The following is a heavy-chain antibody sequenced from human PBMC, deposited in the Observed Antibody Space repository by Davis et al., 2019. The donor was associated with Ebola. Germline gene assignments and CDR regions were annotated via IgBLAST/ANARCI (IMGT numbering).Heavy chain of an antibody. Sequence: GESLKISCAASGFTFSSYAMSWVRQAPGKGLEWVSAISGSGGSTYYADSVKGRFTISRDNSKNTLYLQMNSLRAEDTAVYYCAKARVSSSPTFDYWGQGTLVTVSS. J-gene: IGHJ4*02. D-gene: IGHD6-6*01. CDR3: AKARVSSSPTFDY. CDR1: GFTFSSYA. V-gene: IGHV3-23*01. CDR2: ISGSGGST.